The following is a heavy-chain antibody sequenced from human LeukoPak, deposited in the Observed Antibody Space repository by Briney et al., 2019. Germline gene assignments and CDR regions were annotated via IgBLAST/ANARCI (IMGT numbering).Heavy chain of an antibody. CDR2: ISKDGSDK. CDR3: ARESAFDI. CDR1: GFPFRDYA. Sequence: GRPLGLPCAASGFPFRDYAMHWVRTAPARGREWVAVISKDGSDKYYPGSVRGRFTISRDNSKNTIYLQMDSLRAEDTAIYYCARESAFDIWGQGTMVTVSS. J-gene: IGHJ3*02. V-gene: IGHV3-30-3*01.